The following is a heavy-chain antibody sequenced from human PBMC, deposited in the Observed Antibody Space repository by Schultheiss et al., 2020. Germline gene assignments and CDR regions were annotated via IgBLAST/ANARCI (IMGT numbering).Heavy chain of an antibody. J-gene: IGHJ6*02. CDR2: ISYDGSNK. CDR3: AREHQFHYYGMDV. Sequence: GGSLRLSCSASGFTFSSYSMNWVRQAPGKGLEWVAVISYDGSNKFYAYSVKGRFTISRDNSKNTLYLQMNSLRAEDTAVYYCAREHQFHYYGMDVWGQGTTVTVSS. CDR1: GFTFSSYS. V-gene: IGHV3-30*03.